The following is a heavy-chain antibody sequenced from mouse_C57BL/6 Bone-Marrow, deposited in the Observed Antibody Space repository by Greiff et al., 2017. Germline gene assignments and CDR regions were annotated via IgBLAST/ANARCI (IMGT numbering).Heavy chain of an antibody. J-gene: IGHJ3*01. CDR1: GYTFTNYW. CDR2: IYPGGGYT. V-gene: IGHV1-63*01. Sequence: VQLQQSGAELVRPGTSVKMSCKASGYTFTNYWIGWAKQRPGHGLEWIGDIYPGGGYTNYNEKFKGKATLTADKSSSTAYMQCSSLTSEDSAIYYGARGGLRGGPAWFAYWGQGTLVTVSA. CDR3: ARGGLRGGPAWFAY.